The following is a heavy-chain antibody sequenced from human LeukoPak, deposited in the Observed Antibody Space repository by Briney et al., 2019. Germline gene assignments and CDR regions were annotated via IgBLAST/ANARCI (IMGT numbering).Heavy chain of an antibody. Sequence: SETLSLTCSVSGGSISSSTYWWAWIRQPPGKGLEWIGSIYYSGSTHYNPSLKSRVTISVDTSNNQFSLKLTSVTAADTAVYYCARQYDSGFWFFDNWGQGTLVTVSS. CDR1: GGSISSSTYW. V-gene: IGHV4-39*01. J-gene: IGHJ4*02. CDR2: IYYSGST. D-gene: IGHD3-16*01. CDR3: ARQYDSGFWFFDN.